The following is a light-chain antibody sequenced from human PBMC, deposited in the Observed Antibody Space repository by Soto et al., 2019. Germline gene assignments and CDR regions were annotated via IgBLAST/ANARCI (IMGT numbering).Light chain of an antibody. J-gene: IGLJ3*02. CDR1: SSDIGAYNY. Sequence: QSLLTQPASVSGSPGQSITISCTGTSSDIGAYNYVSWYRQHPGKAPKVIIYDVSNRPSGVSDRFPGSKSGNPASLTISGLQAEDEADYYCSSYTKSGTRVFGGGTKLTVL. CDR3: SSYTKSGTRV. CDR2: DVS. V-gene: IGLV2-14*01.